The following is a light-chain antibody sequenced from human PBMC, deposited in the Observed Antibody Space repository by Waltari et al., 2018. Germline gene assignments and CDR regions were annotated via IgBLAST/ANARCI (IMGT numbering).Light chain of an antibody. CDR1: SSDVGSYTY. Sequence: QSALTQPASVSGSPGQSITIPCTGTSSDVGSYTYVSWYQQHPGKAPKLMIYEVSNRPSGVSSRFSGSKSGNTASLTISGLQAEDEADYYCSSYTSSSSYVFGTGTKVTVL. CDR2: EVS. CDR3: SSYTSSSSYV. V-gene: IGLV2-14*01. J-gene: IGLJ1*01.